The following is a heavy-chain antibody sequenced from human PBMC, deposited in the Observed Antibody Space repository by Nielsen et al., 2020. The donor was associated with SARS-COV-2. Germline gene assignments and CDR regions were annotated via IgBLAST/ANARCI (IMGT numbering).Heavy chain of an antibody. CDR2: ISYDGSNK. CDR1: GFTFSSYG. J-gene: IGHJ6*02. D-gene: IGHD3-10*01. Sequence: GESLKISCAASGFTFSSYGMHWVRQAPGKGLEWVAVISYDGSNKYYADSVKGRFTISRDNSKNTLYLQMNSLRAEDTAVYYCARLPQTYYYGSGYYYGMDAWGQGTTVTVSS. CDR3: ARLPQTYYYGSGYYYGMDA. V-gene: IGHV3-30*03.